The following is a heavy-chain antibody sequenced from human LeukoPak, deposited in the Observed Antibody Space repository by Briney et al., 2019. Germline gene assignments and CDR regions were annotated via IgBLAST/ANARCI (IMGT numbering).Heavy chain of an antibody. CDR1: GGTFSSYA. V-gene: IGHV1-69*13. D-gene: IGHD6-13*01. J-gene: IGHJ4*02. CDR2: IIPIFGTA. Sequence: SVKVSCKASGGTFSSYAISWVRQAPGQGLEWMGGIIPIFGTANYAQKFQGRVTITANESTSTAYMELSSLRSEDTAVYYCARAKGIARYYFDYWGQGTLVTVSS. CDR3: ARAKGIARYYFDY.